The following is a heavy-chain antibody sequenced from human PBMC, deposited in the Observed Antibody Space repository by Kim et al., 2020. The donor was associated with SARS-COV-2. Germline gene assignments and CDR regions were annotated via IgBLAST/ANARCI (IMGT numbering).Heavy chain of an antibody. CDR2: IYSGGST. CDR3: ARGYCSGGSCDGWFDP. D-gene: IGHD2-15*01. CDR1: GFTVSSNY. J-gene: IGHJ5*02. V-gene: IGHV3-53*01. Sequence: GGSLRLSCAASGFTVSSNYMSWVRQAPGKGLEWVSVIYSGGSTYYADSVKGRFTISRDNSKNTLYLQMNSLRAEDTAVYYCARGYCSGGSCDGWFDPWGQGTLVTVSS.